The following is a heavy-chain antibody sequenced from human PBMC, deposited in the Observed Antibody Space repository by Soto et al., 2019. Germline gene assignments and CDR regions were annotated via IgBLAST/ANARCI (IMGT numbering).Heavy chain of an antibody. CDR3: ARLVVVAATPNYYYGMDV. CDR1: GFTFSSYE. V-gene: IGHV3-48*03. CDR2: ISSSGSTI. D-gene: IGHD2-15*01. J-gene: IGHJ6*02. Sequence: LRLSCAASGFTFSSYEMNWVRQAPGKGLEWVSYISSSGSTIYYADSVKGRFTISRDNAKNSLYLQMNSLRAEDTAVYYCARLVVVAATPNYYYGMDVWGQGTTVTVSS.